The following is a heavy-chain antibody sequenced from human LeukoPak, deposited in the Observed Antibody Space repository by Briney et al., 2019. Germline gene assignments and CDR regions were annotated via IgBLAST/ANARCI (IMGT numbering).Heavy chain of an antibody. D-gene: IGHD3-3*01. CDR1: GGTFSSYA. J-gene: IGHJ3*02. CDR2: IIPIFGTA. CDR3: ARAGITIFGVGRTHQDAFDI. V-gene: IGHV1-69*13. Sequence: SVKVSCKASGGTFSSYAISWVRQAPRQGLEWMGGIIPIFGTANYAQKFQGRVTITADESTSTAYMELSSLRSEDTAVYYCARAGITIFGVGRTHQDAFDIWGQGTMVTVSS.